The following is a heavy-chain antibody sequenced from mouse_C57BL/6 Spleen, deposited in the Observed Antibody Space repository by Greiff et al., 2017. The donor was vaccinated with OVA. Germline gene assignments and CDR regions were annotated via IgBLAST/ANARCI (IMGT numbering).Heavy chain of an antibody. D-gene: IGHD2-5*01. Sequence: VQLKESGGGLVKPGGSLKLSCAASGFTFSDYDMHWVRQAPETGLKWVAYISSGSSTIYYADTVKGRFTISRDNAKNTLFLQMTSLRSEDTAMYYCAIYSNYVGFAYWGQGTLVTVSA. CDR3: AIYSNYVGFAY. CDR2: ISSGSSTI. CDR1: GFTFSDYD. J-gene: IGHJ3*01. V-gene: IGHV5-17*01.